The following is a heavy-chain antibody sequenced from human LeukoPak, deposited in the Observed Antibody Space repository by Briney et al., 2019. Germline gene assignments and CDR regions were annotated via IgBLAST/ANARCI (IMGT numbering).Heavy chain of an antibody. CDR2: IYYSGST. D-gene: IGHD3-10*01. Sequence: PSETLSLTCAVYGVSFSSYYWGWIRQPPGKGLEWIGSIYYSGSTYYNPSLKSRATISVDTSKNQFSLKLNSVTATDTAVYYCARHYGPWGQGTLVTVSS. J-gene: IGHJ4*02. CDR1: GVSFSSYY. CDR3: ARHYGP. V-gene: IGHV4-39*01.